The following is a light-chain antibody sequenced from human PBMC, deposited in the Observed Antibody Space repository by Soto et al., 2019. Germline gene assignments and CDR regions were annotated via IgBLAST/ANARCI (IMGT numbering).Light chain of an antibody. V-gene: IGKV1-5*01. CDR1: QSVRTW. J-gene: IGKJ5*01. CDR2: DAS. CDR3: QQYNSYSIT. Sequence: DIRLTPSPSTLTTPPGHRVTITCRASQSVRTWLAWFQQKPGKAPSLLIYDASSLESGVPARFSGSGSGTQFTLTISSLQSDGFATYFCQQYNSYSITFGQGTRLEI.